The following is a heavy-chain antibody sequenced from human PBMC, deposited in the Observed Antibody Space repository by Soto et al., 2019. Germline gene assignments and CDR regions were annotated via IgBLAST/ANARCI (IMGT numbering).Heavy chain of an antibody. CDR3: ARSLSTTVSALGY. Sequence: GGSLRLSCTASGLTFTSSSFHWVRQAPGKGLEWVAVISENGDRQYSTESVRGRFLISRDSSKKTVYLQMNSLRPEDTGVYFCARSLSTTVSALGYWGQGDLVTVSS. CDR2: ISENGDRQ. CDR1: GLTFTSSS. D-gene: IGHD4-17*01. J-gene: IGHJ4*02. V-gene: IGHV3-30-3*01.